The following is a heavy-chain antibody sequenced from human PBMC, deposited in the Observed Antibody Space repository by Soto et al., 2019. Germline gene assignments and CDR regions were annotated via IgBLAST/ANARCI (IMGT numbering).Heavy chain of an antibody. CDR3: ARDSCSSTSCYENWFDP. CDR2: ISSSSSYL. D-gene: IGHD2-2*01. CDR1: GVTFSSYS. J-gene: IGHJ5*02. Sequence: GSLRLYCAASGVTFSSYSMNWVGQAPGHGLEWVSSISSSSSYLYYADSVKGRFTISRDNAKNSLYLQMNSLRAEDTAVYYCARDSCSSTSCYENWFDPWGQGTLVTVS. V-gene: IGHV3-21*01.